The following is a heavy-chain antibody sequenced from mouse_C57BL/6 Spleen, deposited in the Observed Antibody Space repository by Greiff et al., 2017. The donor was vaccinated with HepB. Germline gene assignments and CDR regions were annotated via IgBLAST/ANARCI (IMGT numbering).Heavy chain of an antibody. CDR2: IDPSDSYT. CDR3: ASPGP. CDR1: GYTFTSYW. J-gene: IGHJ3*01. Sequence: QVQLQQPGAELVKPGASVKLSCKASGYTFTSYWMQWVKQRPGQGLEWIGEIDPSDSYTNYNQKFKGKATLTVDTSSSTAYMQLSSLTSVDSAVYYCASPGPWGQGTLVTVSA. V-gene: IGHV1-50*01.